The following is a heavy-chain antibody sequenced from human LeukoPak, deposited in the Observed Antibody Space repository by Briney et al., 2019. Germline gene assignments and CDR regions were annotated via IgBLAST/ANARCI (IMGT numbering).Heavy chain of an antibody. CDR1: GGSISTYY. Sequence: PSETLSLTCTVSGGSISTYYWSWIRQPPGTGLEWIGYIYYSGSTNYNPSLKSRVTISVDTSKNQFSLKLSSVTAADTAVYYCARGADSSGYYSIFYFDYWGQGTLVTVSS. J-gene: IGHJ4*02. CDR3: ARGADSSGYYSIFYFDY. CDR2: IYYSGST. V-gene: IGHV4-59*01. D-gene: IGHD3-22*01.